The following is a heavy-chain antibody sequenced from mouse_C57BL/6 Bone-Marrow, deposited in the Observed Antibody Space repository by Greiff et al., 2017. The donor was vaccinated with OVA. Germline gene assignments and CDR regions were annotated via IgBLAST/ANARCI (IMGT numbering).Heavy chain of an antibody. CDR3: ARDLITTVVADWYFDV. Sequence: EVQGVESGEGLVKPGGSLKLSCAASGFTFSSYAMSWVRQTPEKRLEWVATISDGGSYTYYPDNVKGRFTISRDNAKNNLYLQMSHLKSEDTAMYYCARDLITTVVADWYFDVWGTGTTVTVSS. V-gene: IGHV5-4*01. J-gene: IGHJ1*03. CDR1: GFTFSSYA. CDR2: ISDGGSYT. D-gene: IGHD1-1*01.